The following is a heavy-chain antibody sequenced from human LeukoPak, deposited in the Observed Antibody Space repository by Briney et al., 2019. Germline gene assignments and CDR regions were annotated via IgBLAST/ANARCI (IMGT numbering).Heavy chain of an antibody. CDR1: GFTFDDYA. J-gene: IGHJ4*02. Sequence: TGGSLRLSCAASGFTFDDYAMHWVRQAPGKGLEWVSLIRWDGGSPYYADSVKGRFTISRDNSKNSLYLQMNSLRAEDTALYYCAKDTDSSGWYGLDYWGQGTLVTVSS. CDR2: IRWDGGSP. CDR3: AKDTDSSGWYGLDY. V-gene: IGHV3-43D*03. D-gene: IGHD6-19*01.